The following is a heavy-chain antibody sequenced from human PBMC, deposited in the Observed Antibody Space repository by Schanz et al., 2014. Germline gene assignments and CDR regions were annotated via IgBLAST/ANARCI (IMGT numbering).Heavy chain of an antibody. CDR1: GFTFNSYA. V-gene: IGHV3-23*04. J-gene: IGHJ6*02. CDR2: ISHSGGSK. Sequence: VQLVESGGGLVQPGGSLRLSCAASGFTFNSYAMTWVRQAPGKGLEWVSSISHSGGSKYYADSVKGRFTISRDNSENTLYRQMNSLSADDTAVFYCAKGMGYCSGGTCYDYYYYGLDVWGQGTTVTVSS. CDR3: AKGMGYCSGGTCYDYYYYGLDV. D-gene: IGHD2-15*01.